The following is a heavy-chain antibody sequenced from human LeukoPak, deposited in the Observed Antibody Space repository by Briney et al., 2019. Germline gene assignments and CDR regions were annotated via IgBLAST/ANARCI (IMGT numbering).Heavy chain of an antibody. CDR3: ARDQDTFWFDP. D-gene: IGHD5-18*01. V-gene: IGHV3-7*04. CDR2: IKQDGSDI. CDR1: GFTFNRFW. Sequence: GGSLRLFCAASGFTFNRFWMAWVRQAPGKGLEWVASIKQDGSDIYYVDSVKGRFTISRDNAKNSLYLQMNSLGAEDTAVYYCARDQDTFWFDPWGQGTLVTVSS. J-gene: IGHJ5*02.